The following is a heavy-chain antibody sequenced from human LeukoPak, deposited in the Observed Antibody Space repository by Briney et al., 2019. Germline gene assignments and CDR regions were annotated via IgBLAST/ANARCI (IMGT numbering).Heavy chain of an antibody. D-gene: IGHD6-19*01. CDR2: IYHSGST. V-gene: IGHV4-30-2*01. Sequence: SETLSLTCAVSGGSISSGGYSWSWIRQPPGKGLEWIGYIYHSGSTYYNPSLKSRVTISVDRSKNQFSLKLSSVPAADTAVYYCARGRIAVAGRYFDLWGRGTLVTVSS. J-gene: IGHJ2*01. CDR3: ARGRIAVAGRYFDL. CDR1: GGSISSGGYS.